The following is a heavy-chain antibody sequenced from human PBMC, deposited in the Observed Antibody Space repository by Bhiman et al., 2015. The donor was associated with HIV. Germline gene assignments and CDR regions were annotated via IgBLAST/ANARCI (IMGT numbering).Heavy chain of an antibody. D-gene: IGHD5-18*01. Sequence: EVQLVESGGGLVQPGGSLRLSCAASEFTFSDYWVNWVRQAPGKGLEWVANINQDGGEANYVDSVKGRFSLYRDNAKNSVYLLMSGLTADDTAVYFCARGYTYGHGRHGFDYWGQGIVVTVSS. CDR1: EFTFSDYW. V-gene: IGHV3-7*05. CDR3: ARGYTYGHGRHGFDY. CDR2: INQDGGEA. J-gene: IGHJ4*02.